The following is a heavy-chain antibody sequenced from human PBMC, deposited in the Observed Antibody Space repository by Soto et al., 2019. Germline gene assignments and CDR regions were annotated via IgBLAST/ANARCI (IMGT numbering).Heavy chain of an antibody. Sequence: QVQLQESGPGLVKPSETLSLTCTVSGGSISSYYWSWIRQPPGKGLEWIGYIYYSGSTNYNPSLKSRVTISVDTSKNQFSLKLSSVTAADTAVYYCARNKWELRSFDYWGQGTLVTVSS. CDR2: IYYSGST. D-gene: IGHD1-26*01. J-gene: IGHJ4*02. CDR1: GGSISSYY. V-gene: IGHV4-59*01. CDR3: ARNKWELRSFDY.